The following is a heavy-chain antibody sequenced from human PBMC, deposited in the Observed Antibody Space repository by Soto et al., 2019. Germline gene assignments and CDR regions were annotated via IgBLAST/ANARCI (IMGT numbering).Heavy chain of an antibody. V-gene: IGHV1-18*01. CDR1: GYTFTSYG. CDR3: ATGLGGADTAMVSDY. Sequence: ASVKVSCKASGYTFTSYGISWVRQAPGQGLEWMGWISAYNGNTNYAQKLQGRVTMTTDTSTSTAYMELRSLRSDDTAVYYCATGLGGADTAMVSDYWGQGTLVTVSS. CDR2: ISAYNGNT. D-gene: IGHD5-18*01. J-gene: IGHJ4*02.